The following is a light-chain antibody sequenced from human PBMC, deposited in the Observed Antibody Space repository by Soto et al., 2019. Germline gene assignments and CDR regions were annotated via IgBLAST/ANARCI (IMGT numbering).Light chain of an antibody. CDR2: GAS. J-gene: IGKJ3*01. CDR3: QQRADWPIT. Sequence: EIVLTQSPVTLSLSPGERATLSCRASQSVSSSYLAWYQQKPGQAPRLLIYGASNRATGIPARFSGSGSGTDFTLTISSLEPEDFALYYCQQRADWPITFGPGTKVDIK. V-gene: IGKV3D-20*02. CDR1: QSVSSSY.